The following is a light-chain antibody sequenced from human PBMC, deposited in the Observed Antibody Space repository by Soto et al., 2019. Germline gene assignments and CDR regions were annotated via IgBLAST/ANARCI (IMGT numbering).Light chain of an antibody. CDR2: AAS. J-gene: IGKJ5*01. Sequence: IQMTQSPSSLSASVGDRVTITCRASQSISSYLNWYQQKPGKAPKLLIYAASSLQSGVPSRFSGSGSGTDFTLTISSLQPEDFATYYCLQDYNYPTFGQGTRLEIK. CDR3: LQDYNYPT. CDR1: QSISSY. V-gene: IGKV1-6*01.